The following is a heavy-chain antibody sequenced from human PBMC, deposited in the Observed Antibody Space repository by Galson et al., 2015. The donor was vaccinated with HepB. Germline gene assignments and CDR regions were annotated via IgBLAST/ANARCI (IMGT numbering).Heavy chain of an antibody. D-gene: IGHD6-6*01. CDR1: GGSFSGYY. CDR2: INHSGST. CDR3: ARGLAARTLDY. Sequence: ETLSLTCAVYGGSFSGYYWSWIRQPPGKGLEWIGEINHSGSTNYNPSLKSRVTISVDTSKNQFSLKLSSVTAADTAVYYCARGLAARTLDYWGQGTLVTVSS. V-gene: IGHV4-34*01. J-gene: IGHJ4*02.